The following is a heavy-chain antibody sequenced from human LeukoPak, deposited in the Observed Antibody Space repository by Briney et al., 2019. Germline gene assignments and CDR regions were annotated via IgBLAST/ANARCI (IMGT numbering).Heavy chain of an antibody. V-gene: IGHV3-23*01. Sequence: GASLRLSCAASGFTFSSYAMSWVRQAPGKGLEWVSVISGSGGSTYYADSVKGRLTISRDNSKNTLYLQMNSLRAEDTAVYYCAKDVGHNWFDPWGQGTLVTVSS. D-gene: IGHD1-26*01. CDR3: AKDVGHNWFDP. CDR1: GFTFSSYA. J-gene: IGHJ5*02. CDR2: ISGSGGST.